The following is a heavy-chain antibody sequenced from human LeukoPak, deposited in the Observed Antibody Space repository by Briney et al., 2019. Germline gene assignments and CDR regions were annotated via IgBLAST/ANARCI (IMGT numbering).Heavy chain of an antibody. CDR3: ARKDQYYYDSSGYYRTGWFDP. CDR1: GGSILTTNW. D-gene: IGHD3-22*01. J-gene: IGHJ5*02. V-gene: IGHV4-4*02. Sequence: SETLSLTCAVSGGSILTTNWWSWVRQPPGKGLEWIGEVHLSGASNYNPSLKSRVTISVDTPKNQFSLKLSSVTAADTAVYYCARKDQYYYDSSGYYRTGWFDPWGQGTLVTVSS. CDR2: VHLSGAS.